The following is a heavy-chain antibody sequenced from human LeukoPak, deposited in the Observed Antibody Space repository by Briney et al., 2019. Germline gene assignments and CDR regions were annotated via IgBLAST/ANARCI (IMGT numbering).Heavy chain of an antibody. CDR2: ISSSSSYI. V-gene: IGHV3-21*01. D-gene: IGHD5-18*01. CDR1: GFTFSSYS. CDR3: ARGGYSYGLVLWY. Sequence: PGGSLRLSCAASGFTFSSYSMNWVRQAPGKGLEWVSSISSSSSYIYYADSVKGRFTISRDNARNPLYLQMNSLRAEDTAVYYCARGGYSYGLVLWYWGQGTVVTVSS. J-gene: IGHJ4*02.